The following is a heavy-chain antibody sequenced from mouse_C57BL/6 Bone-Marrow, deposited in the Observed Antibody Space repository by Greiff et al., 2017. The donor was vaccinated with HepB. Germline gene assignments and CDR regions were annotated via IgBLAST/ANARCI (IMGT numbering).Heavy chain of an antibody. V-gene: IGHV1-26*01. D-gene: IGHD2-2*01. CDR1: GYTFTDYY. CDR2: INPNNGGT. J-gene: IGHJ2*01. CDR3: ARRGYVVTTRFVDY. Sequence: VQLQQSGPELVKPGASVKISCKASGYTFTDYYMNWVKQSHGKSLEWIGDINPNNGGTSYNQKFKGKATLTVDKSSSTAYIELRSLTSEDSAVYYSARRGYVVTTRFVDYWGQGTTLTVSS.